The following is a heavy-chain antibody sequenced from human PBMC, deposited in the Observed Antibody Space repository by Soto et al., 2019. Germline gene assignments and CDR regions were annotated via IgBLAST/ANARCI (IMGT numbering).Heavy chain of an antibody. Sequence: QVQLVQSGAEVKKPGSSVRVSCKASGDTSSRYAISWVRQAPGQGLEWMGGIVPIFGTPNYAQRFQGRVTITADESTSTAYMELSSLKSEDTAVYYCARDDSSGFSWYVYWGQGTLVTVSS. CDR1: GDTSSRYA. V-gene: IGHV1-69*01. D-gene: IGHD3-22*01. J-gene: IGHJ4*02. CDR3: ARDDSSGFSWYVY. CDR2: IVPIFGTP.